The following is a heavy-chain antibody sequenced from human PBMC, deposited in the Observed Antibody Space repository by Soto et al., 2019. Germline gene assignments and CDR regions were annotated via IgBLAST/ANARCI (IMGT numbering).Heavy chain of an antibody. Sequence: SETLSLTCTVSGGSIRSYYWSWIRQPPGQGLEWIGYIYSSGSTNYNPSLKSRVTISVDTSKNQFSLKLSSVTAVDTAIYFCARERQGRSIIGVYYYMDVWGKGTTVTVSS. CDR3: ARERQGRSIIGVYYYMDV. CDR2: IYSSGST. CDR1: GGSIRSYY. V-gene: IGHV4-59*01. D-gene: IGHD3-3*02. J-gene: IGHJ6*03.